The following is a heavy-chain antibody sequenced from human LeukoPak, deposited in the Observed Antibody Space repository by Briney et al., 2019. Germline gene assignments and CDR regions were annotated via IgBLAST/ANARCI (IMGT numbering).Heavy chain of an antibody. CDR3: ARAGSGSYEWFDY. CDR2: IYYSGST. CDR1: GDSITRSGYY. V-gene: IGHV4-31*03. Sequence: PSETLSLTCSVSGDSITRSGYYWTWIRQHPETGLEWIGNIYYSGSTYYNPSLKSRVTISLDTSKNQFSLKLNSVTAADTAVYYCARAGSGSYEWFDYWGQGTLVTVSS. J-gene: IGHJ4*02. D-gene: IGHD1-26*01.